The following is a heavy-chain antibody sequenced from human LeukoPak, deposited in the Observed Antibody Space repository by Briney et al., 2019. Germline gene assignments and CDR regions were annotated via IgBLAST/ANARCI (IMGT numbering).Heavy chain of an antibody. V-gene: IGHV1-18*01. J-gene: IGHJ4*02. D-gene: IGHD4-17*01. CDR3: ARGRTVTYDY. CDR2: ISAYNGNT. CDR1: GGTFSSYD. Sequence: RASVKVSCKASGGTFSSYDISWVRQAPGQGLEWMGWISAYNGNTNYAQKLQGRVTMTTDTSTSTAYMELRSLRSDDTAVYYCARGRTVTYDYWGQGTLVTVSS.